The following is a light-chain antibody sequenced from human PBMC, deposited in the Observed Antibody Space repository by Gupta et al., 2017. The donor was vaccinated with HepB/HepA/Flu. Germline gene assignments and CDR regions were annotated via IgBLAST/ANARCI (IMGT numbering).Light chain of an antibody. J-gene: IGLJ1*01. CDR2: EVT. CDR1: NSDVGNYNF. Sequence: QSALTQPASVSGSPGQSITISCTGTNSDVGNYNFVSWYQHHPGKAPKLMIYEVTKRPSGISNRFSGSKSGNTASLTISGLQAEDEADYYCSSYAGSSTYVFGTGTKVTVL. CDR3: SSYAGSSTYV. V-gene: IGLV2-23*02.